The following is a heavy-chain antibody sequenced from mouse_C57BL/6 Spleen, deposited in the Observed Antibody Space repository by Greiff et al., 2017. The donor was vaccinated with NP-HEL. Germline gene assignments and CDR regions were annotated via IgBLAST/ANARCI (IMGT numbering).Heavy chain of an antibody. J-gene: IGHJ2*01. V-gene: IGHV1-64*01. CDR1: GYTFTSYW. Sequence: QVQLKQPGAELVKPGASVKLSCKASGYTFTSYWMHWVKQRPGQGLEWIGMIHPNSGSTNYNEKFKSKATLTVDKSSSTAYMQLSSLTSEDSAVYYCARSRGYGDDVPNYFDYWGQGTTLTVSS. CDR2: IHPNSGST. D-gene: IGHD2-2*01. CDR3: ARSRGYGDDVPNYFDY.